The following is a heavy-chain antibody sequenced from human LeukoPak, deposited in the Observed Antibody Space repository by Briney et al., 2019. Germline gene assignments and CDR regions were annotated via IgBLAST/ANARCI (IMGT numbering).Heavy chain of an antibody. D-gene: IGHD5-18*01. CDR2: TYYRSKWYN. V-gene: IGHV6-1*01. J-gene: IGHJ4*02. CDR3: ARDLAGFGGYSYGMVDY. Sequence: SQTLSLTCAISGDSVSSNSATWNWIRQSPSRGLERLGRTYYRSKWYNDYALSVKSRITINPDTSKNQFSLHLNSVTPEDTAVYYCARDLAGFGGYSYGMVDYWGQGTLVTASS. CDR1: GDSVSSNSAT.